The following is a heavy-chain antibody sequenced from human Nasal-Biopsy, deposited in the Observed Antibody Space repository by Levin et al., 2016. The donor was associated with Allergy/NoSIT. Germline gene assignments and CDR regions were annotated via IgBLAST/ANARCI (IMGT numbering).Heavy chain of an antibody. CDR2: INGNGDST. J-gene: IGHJ4*02. Sequence: GESLKISCAASGFNFRSYWMYWVRQVPGKGLMWVSRINGNGDSTSHTVSVKGRFTTSRDNAKNTLFLDMSSLRAEDTAVYYCVRDYGDWGQGTLVTVSS. D-gene: IGHD4-17*01. V-gene: IGHV3-74*01. CDR3: VRDYGD. CDR1: GFNFRSYW.